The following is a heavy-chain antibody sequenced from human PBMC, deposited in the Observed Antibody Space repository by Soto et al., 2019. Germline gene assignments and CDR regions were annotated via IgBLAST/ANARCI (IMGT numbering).Heavy chain of an antibody. J-gene: IGHJ4*02. CDR3: ARGGHRLKIVDTAMVKFDY. V-gene: IGHV3-9*01. CDR2: ISWNSGSI. CDR1: GFTFDDYA. D-gene: IGHD5-18*01. Sequence: GGSLRLSCAASGFTFDDYAMHWVRQAPGKGLEWVSGISWNSGSIGYADSVKGRFTISRDNAKNSLYLQMNSLRAEDTAVYYCARGGHRLKIVDTAMVKFDYWGQGTLVTVSS.